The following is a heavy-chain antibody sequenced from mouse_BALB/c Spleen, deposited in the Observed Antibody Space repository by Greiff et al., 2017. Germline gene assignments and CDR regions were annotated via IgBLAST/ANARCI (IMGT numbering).Heavy chain of an antibody. V-gene: IGHV5-17*02. CDR2: ISSGSSTI. Sequence: EVQRVESGGGLVQPGGSRKLSCAASGFTFSSFGMHWVRQAPEKGLEWVAYISSGSSTIYYADTVKGRFTISRDNPKNTLFLQMTSLRSEDTAMYYCARWDYDYDGDYFDYWGQGTTLTVSS. CDR3: ARWDYDYDGDYFDY. J-gene: IGHJ2*01. D-gene: IGHD2-4*01. CDR1: GFTFSSFG.